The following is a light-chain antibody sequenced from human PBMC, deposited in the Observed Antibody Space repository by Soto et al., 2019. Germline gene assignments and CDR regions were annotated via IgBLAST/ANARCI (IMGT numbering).Light chain of an antibody. CDR3: QVWDTTNDHPI. Sequence: SYVLTQRTSVSVAPEPTARITCGGDKIGDKAVHWYQHRPGQAPVLVIFYDFERPSGMHERFSRSNSGNTATLTISRVEAGDEADYYCQVWDTTNDHPIFGGGTKLTVL. CDR2: YDF. V-gene: IGLV3-21*04. CDR1: KIGDKA. J-gene: IGLJ2*01.